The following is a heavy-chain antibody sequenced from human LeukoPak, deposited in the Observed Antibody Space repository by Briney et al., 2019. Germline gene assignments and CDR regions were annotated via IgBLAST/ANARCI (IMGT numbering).Heavy chain of an antibody. V-gene: IGHV4-61*01. D-gene: IGHD6-13*01. CDR3: AREGWGSSDHSYYYYMDV. CDR2: IYYSGST. Sequence: SETLSLTCTVSGGSISSSSYYWGWIRQPPGKGLEWIGYIYYSGSTNYNPSLKSRVTISVDTSKNQFSLKLSSVTAADTAVYYCAREGWGSSDHSYYYYMDVWGKGTTVTVSS. CDR1: GGSISSSSYY. J-gene: IGHJ6*03.